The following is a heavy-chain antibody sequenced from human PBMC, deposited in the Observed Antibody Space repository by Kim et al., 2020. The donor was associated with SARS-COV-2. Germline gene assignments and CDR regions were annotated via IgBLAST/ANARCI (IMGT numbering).Heavy chain of an antibody. J-gene: IGHJ6*02. CDR2: IYHSGST. V-gene: IGHV4-4*02. CDR1: GGSISSSNW. Sequence: SETLYLTCAVSGGSISSSNWWSWVRQPPGKGLEWIGEIYHSGSTNYNPSLKSRVTISVDKSKNQFSLKLSSVTAADTAVYYCARLGAYYGSGTSSANYYGMDVWGQGTTVTVSS. CDR3: ARLGAYYGSGTSSANYYGMDV. D-gene: IGHD3-10*01.